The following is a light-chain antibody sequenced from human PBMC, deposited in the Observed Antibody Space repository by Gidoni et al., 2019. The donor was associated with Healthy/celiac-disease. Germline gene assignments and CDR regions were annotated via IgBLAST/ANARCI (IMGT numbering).Light chain of an antibody. J-gene: IGKJ2*01. V-gene: IGKV1-33*01. CDR2: DAS. Sequence: DIQMIQSPSSLSASVGDRVTITCQASQDISNYLNWYQQKPGKAPKLLIYDASNLETGVPSRFSGSGSGTDFTFTISSLQPEDIATYYCQQYDNRPYTFGQGTKLEIK. CDR3: QQYDNRPYT. CDR1: QDISNY.